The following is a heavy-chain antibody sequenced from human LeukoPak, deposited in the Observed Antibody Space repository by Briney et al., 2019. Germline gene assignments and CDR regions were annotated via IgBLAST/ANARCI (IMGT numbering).Heavy chain of an antibody. CDR1: GYTLPNNW. Sequence: GESLKISRKTSGYTLPNNWIGRVRQMSGKGLGWVVVIYPGESDVRLSRSFRGQVTLPAEKPIGAAYLQCARLEASDTGIFYWARGGYTSGWYYFDSWAQGTLVTVSS. CDR3: ARGGYTSGWYYFDS. CDR2: IYPGESDV. V-gene: IGHV5-51*04. D-gene: IGHD6-19*01. J-gene: IGHJ4*02.